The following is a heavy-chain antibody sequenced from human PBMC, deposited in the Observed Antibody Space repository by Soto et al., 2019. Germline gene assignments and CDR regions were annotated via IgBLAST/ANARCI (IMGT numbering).Heavy chain of an antibody. CDR1: GGSFSGYY. CDR2: INHSGST. J-gene: IGHJ4*02. D-gene: IGHD3-10*01. Sequence: PSETLSLTCAVYGGSFSGYYWSWIRQPPEKGLEWIGEINHSGSTNYNPSLKSRVTISVDTSKNQFSLKLSSVTAADTAVYYCARDGSGSDYWGQGTLVTVSS. CDR3: ARDGSGSDY. V-gene: IGHV4-34*01.